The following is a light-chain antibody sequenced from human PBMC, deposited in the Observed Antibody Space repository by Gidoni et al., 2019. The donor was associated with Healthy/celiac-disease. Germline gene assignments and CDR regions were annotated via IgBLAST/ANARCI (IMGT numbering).Light chain of an antibody. Sequence: EIVLTQSPGTLSWSPGERATLSCRASQSVSSSYLAWYQQKPGQAPRLLIYGASSMATGIPDRFRGSGSGTDFTFTISRLEPEDFAVYYCQQYGSSPSLTFGGGTKVEIK. CDR1: QSVSSSY. CDR3: QQYGSSPSLT. V-gene: IGKV3-20*01. CDR2: GAS. J-gene: IGKJ4*01.